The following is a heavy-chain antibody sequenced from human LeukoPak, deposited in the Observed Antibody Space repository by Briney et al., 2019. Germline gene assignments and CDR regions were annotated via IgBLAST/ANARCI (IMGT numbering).Heavy chain of an antibody. CDR2: IRSKAYGGTT. CDR3: TRGAGWNYYYMDV. J-gene: IGHJ6*03. D-gene: IGHD3-3*01. Sequence: GGSLRLSCTASGFTFGDYAMSWVRQAPGKGLEWVGFIRSKAYGGTTEYAASVKGRFTISRDDSKSIAYLQMNSLKTEDTAVYYCTRGAGWNYYYMDVWGKGTTVTVSS. V-gene: IGHV3-49*04. CDR1: GFTFGDYA.